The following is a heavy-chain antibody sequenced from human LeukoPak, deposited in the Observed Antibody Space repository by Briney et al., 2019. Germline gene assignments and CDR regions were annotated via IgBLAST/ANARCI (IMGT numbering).Heavy chain of an antibody. CDR3: AKDGGGGFGDLNFDY. D-gene: IGHD3-10*01. CDR2: ISGSGGST. V-gene: IGHV3-23*01. J-gene: IGHJ4*02. CDR1: GVTFSSYA. Sequence: GGSLRLSCAASGVTFSSYAMSWVRQAPGKGLEWVSAISGSGGSTYYADSVKGRFTISRDNSKNTLYVQMNSLRAEDTAVYYCAKDGGGGFGDLNFDYWGQGTLVTVSS.